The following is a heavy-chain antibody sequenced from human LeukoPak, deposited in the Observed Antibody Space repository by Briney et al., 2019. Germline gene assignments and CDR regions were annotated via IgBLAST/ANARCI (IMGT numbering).Heavy chain of an antibody. CDR2: ISSSGSTV. D-gene: IGHD3-16*01. CDR3: ARVLPWGLDY. J-gene: IGHJ4*02. CDR1: GFIFSDYY. V-gene: IGHV3-11*01. Sequence: GGSLRLSCTASGFIFSDYYMSWIRQAPGKGLEWVSYISSSGSTVYYADSVKGRFTISRDNAKNSLYLQMNSLRAEDTAVYYCARVLPWGLDYWGQGTLVTVSS.